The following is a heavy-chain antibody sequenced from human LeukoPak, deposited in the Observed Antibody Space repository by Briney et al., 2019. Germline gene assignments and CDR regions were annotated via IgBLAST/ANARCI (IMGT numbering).Heavy chain of an antibody. J-gene: IGHJ4*02. D-gene: IGHD6-19*01. CDR1: GGSINGYY. V-gene: IGHV4-59*08. CDR2: IYYSGNT. CDR3: ARHGIGAVPAEYVDY. Sequence: SETLSLTCTVSGGSINGYYCSWIRQPPGRGLEWISYIYYSGNTNYSPSLKSRVTISVDASRNQFSLRLSSVTAADTAVYFCARHGIGAVPAEYVDYWGQGTLVTVSS.